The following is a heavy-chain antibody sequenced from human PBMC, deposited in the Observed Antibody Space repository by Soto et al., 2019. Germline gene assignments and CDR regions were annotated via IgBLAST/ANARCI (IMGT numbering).Heavy chain of an antibody. Sequence: SETLSLTCTVSGGSISSYYWSWIRQPPGKGLEWIGYIYYSGSTNYNPSLKSRVTISVDTSKNQFSLKLSSVTAADTAVYYCARAQTVGAGDAFDIWGQGKMVTVSS. V-gene: IGHV4-59*01. CDR1: GGSISSYY. CDR3: ARAQTVGAGDAFDI. J-gene: IGHJ3*02. CDR2: IYYSGST. D-gene: IGHD1-26*01.